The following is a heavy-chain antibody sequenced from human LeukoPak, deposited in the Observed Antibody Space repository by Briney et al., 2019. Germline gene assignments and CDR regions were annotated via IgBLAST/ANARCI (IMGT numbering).Heavy chain of an antibody. CDR1: GFTFRSYG. J-gene: IGHJ4*02. Sequence: PGRSLRLSCAASGFTFRSYGMHWVRQAPGKGLEWVAVIWYDGSNKYYADSVKGRFTVSRDNSKNTLYLQMNSLRAEDTAVYYCARDQYDTWSRRGNFDSWGQGTLVIVSS. V-gene: IGHV3-33*01. D-gene: IGHD3-3*01. CDR2: IWYDGSNK. CDR3: ARDQYDTWSRRGNFDS.